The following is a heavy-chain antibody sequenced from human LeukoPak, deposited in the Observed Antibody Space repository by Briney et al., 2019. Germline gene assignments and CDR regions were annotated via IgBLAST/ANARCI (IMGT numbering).Heavy chain of an antibody. CDR2: ITWDGGTT. D-gene: IGHD6-13*01. CDR1: GFTFDDYT. Sequence: GGSLRLSCAASGFTFDDYTMHWVRQSPGKGLEWISLITWDGGTTYYADSVRGRFTISRDNSKNSLFLRMNSLRPEDTALYYCARDRTAEAGNDYYMGVWGNGTTVIVSS. V-gene: IGHV3-43*01. CDR3: ARDRTAEAGNDYYMGV. J-gene: IGHJ6*03.